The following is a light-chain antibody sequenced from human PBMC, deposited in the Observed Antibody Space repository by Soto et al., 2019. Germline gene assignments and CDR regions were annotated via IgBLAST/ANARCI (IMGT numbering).Light chain of an antibody. CDR1: QSVSSN. Sequence: EIVLTQSPATLSVSPGERATLSSRASQSVSSNLAWYQQKPGQAPRLLIYGASTRATGIPARFSGSGSGTEFTLTISSLQSEDSAVYYCQQINTWPPMYTFGQGTTVEIK. V-gene: IGKV3-15*01. CDR3: QQINTWPPMYT. CDR2: GAS. J-gene: IGKJ2*01.